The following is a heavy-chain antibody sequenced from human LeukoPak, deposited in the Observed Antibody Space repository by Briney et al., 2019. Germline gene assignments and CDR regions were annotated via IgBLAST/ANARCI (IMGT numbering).Heavy chain of an antibody. D-gene: IGHD2-15*01. CDR3: ARDGYCSGSYCYGYYYYMDV. Sequence: SETLSLTRTVSGGSPATYYWSWVRQPPGKGLEWVGHVYYIGSTNYPPPTTGRVTLSVDTSKNQSSLTLSSVTAADTAVYYCARDGYCSGSYCYGYYYYMDVWGTGTTVSVSS. CDR1: GGSPATYY. J-gene: IGHJ6*03. CDR2: VYYIGST. V-gene: IGHV4-59*01.